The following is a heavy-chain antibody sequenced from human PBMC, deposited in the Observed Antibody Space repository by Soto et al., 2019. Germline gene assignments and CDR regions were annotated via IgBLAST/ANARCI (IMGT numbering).Heavy chain of an antibody. CDR2: ISGSDGST. CDR1: GFTFSSYA. CDR3: AKSLGDYYDSSGLYFYYYGMDV. D-gene: IGHD3-22*01. J-gene: IGHJ6*02. Sequence: EVQLLESGGGLVQPGGSLRLSCAASGFTFSSYAMSWVRQAPGKGLEWVSAISGSDGSTYYADSVKGRFTISRDNSKNTLYLQMNSLRAEDTAVYYCAKSLGDYYDSSGLYFYYYGMDVWGQGTTVTVSS. V-gene: IGHV3-23*01.